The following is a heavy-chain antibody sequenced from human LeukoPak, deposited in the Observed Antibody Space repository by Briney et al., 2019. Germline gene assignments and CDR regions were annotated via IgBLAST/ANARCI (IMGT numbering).Heavy chain of an antibody. CDR2: IVVGSGNT. Sequence: SVNVSCKASGVTFTSSAVQWVRQARGQRLEWIGWIVVGSGNTNYAQKFQERVTITRDMSTSTAYMELSSLRSEDTAVYYCAAVGRYCSSTSCLGAFDIWGQGTMVTVSS. CDR3: AAVGRYCSSTSCLGAFDI. J-gene: IGHJ3*02. V-gene: IGHV1-58*01. D-gene: IGHD2-2*01. CDR1: GVTFTSSA.